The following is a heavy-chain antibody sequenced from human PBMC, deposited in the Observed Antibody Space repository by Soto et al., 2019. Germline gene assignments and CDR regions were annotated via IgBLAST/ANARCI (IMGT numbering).Heavy chain of an antibody. J-gene: IGHJ5*02. CDR1: GDSISRGSYY. Sequence: QLQLQESGPGLVKPSETLSRTCTVSGDSISRGSYYWGWLRQPPGKGLEWFGGIYYSGTTYYNPTLNRRVATTVDTSKNQFSTKRRSVTAADAAADYWAGYGESTIRALDWFAPWGQGTLVTVSS. V-gene: IGHV4-39*01. CDR2: IYYSGTT. D-gene: IGHD2-2*02. CDR3: AGYGESTIRALDWFAP.